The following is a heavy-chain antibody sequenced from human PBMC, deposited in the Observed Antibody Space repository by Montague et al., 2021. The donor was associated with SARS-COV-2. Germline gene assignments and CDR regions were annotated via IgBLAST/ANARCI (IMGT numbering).Heavy chain of an antibody. D-gene: IGHD4-17*01. J-gene: IGHJ4*03. Sequence: PALGKPTQTLTLTCSFSGFSLRTSGVGVGWIRQPPGKALEWLAVIYWDDDKRYSPSLKSRLTITKDTSKNQVVLTMTNMDPVDTATYYCGHSYADYPFDFWGQGTMVTVSS. CDR3: GHSYADYPFDF. CDR1: GFSLRTSGVG. CDR2: IYWDDDK. V-gene: IGHV2-5*02.